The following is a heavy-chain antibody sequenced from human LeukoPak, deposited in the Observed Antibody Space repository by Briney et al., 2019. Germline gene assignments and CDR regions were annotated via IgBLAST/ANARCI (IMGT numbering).Heavy chain of an antibody. CDR2: INHSGST. CDR3: ARQLYCSGGSCLDH. Sequence: SETLSLTCAVYGGSFSGYYWSWIRQPPGKGLEWIGEINHSGSTNYNPSLKSRVTISVDTSRNQFSLKLSSVTAADTAVYYCARQLYCSGGSCLDHWGQGTLVTVSS. J-gene: IGHJ4*02. CDR1: GGSFSGYY. V-gene: IGHV4-34*01. D-gene: IGHD2-15*01.